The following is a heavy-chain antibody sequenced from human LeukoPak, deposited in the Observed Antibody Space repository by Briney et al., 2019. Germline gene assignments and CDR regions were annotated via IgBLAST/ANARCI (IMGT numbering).Heavy chain of an antibody. D-gene: IGHD6-19*01. CDR3: AKATPYSSGCFDY. J-gene: IGHJ4*02. V-gene: IGHV3-23*01. CDR2: ISGGGGRT. Sequence: PGGSLRLSCAASEFTFSSYGMSWVRQAPGKGLEWVSVISGGGGRTYYADSVKGRFTISRDNFKNTLYLQMNSLRAEDTAVYYCAKATPYSSGCFDYWGQGTLVTVSS. CDR1: EFTFSSYG.